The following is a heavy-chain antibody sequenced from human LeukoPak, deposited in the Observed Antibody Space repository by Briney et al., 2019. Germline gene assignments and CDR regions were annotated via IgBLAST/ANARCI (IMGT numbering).Heavy chain of an antibody. CDR2: IYYSGST. V-gene: IGHV4-39*07. Sequence: PSETLSLTCTVSGVSISSSSYYWGWIRQPPGKGLEWIGSIYYSGSTYYNPSLKSRVTISVDTSKNQFSLKLTSVTAADTAVYYCARGIAAASERALDIWGQGTTVTVSS. D-gene: IGHD6-13*01. CDR3: ARGIAAASERALDI. CDR1: GVSISSSSYY. J-gene: IGHJ3*02.